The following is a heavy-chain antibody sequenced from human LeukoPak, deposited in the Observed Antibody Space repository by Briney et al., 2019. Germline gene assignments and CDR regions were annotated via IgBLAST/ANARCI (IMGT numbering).Heavy chain of an antibody. CDR2: ISSDESER. D-gene: IGHD4-17*01. V-gene: IGHV3-30*18. J-gene: IGHJ5*02. CDR1: GFTFSSYG. Sequence: RLSCAASGFTFSSYGMYWVRQXPGKGPEWVXVISSDESERYYADSVKRRFTISRDNSKNTLYLQMNTLGGEDTAVYYCVKMGTSDFGXNNXFDPWGQGTLVTVSS. CDR3: VKMGTSDFGXNNXFDP.